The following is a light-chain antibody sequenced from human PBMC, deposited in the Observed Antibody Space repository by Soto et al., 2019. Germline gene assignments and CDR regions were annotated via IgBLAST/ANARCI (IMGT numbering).Light chain of an antibody. Sequence: QSALTQPPSASGSPGQSVAISCTGTSSDVGGYNYVSWYQQHPGKAPKLIIYEVTKRPSGVPDRFSGSKSGNTASLTVSGLQAEDEADYYCSSYGGSANLVFGGRTKLTVL. J-gene: IGLJ2*01. CDR2: EVT. CDR3: SSYGGSANLV. CDR1: SSDVGGYNY. V-gene: IGLV2-8*01.